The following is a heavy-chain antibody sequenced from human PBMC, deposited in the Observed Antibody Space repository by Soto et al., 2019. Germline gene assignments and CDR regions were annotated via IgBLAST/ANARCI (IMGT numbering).Heavy chain of an antibody. CDR1: GGSVSSGSYY. D-gene: IGHD3-9*01. J-gene: IGHJ6*02. V-gene: IGHV4-61*01. CDR3: ARQGYYDILTGYLSYYYYGMDV. Sequence: PSETLSLTCTVSGGSVSSGSYYWSWIRQPPGKGLEWIGYIYYSGSTNYNPSLKSRVTISVDTSKNQFSLKLSSVTAADTAVYYCARQGYYDILTGYLSYYYYGMDVWGQGTTVTVSS. CDR2: IYYSGST.